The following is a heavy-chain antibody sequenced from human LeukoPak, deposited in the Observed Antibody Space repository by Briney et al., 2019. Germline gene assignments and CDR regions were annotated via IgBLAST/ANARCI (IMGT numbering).Heavy chain of an antibody. Sequence: ASVKVSCKASGYTFTSYGISWVRQAPRQGLEWMGWISAHNGNTNYAQKLQGRVTMTTDTSTSTAYMELRSLTSDDTAVYYCARVPAKYSPDAFDIWGQGTMVTVSS. V-gene: IGHV1-18*01. CDR3: ARVPAKYSPDAFDI. CDR1: GYTFTSYG. J-gene: IGHJ3*02. CDR2: ISAHNGNT. D-gene: IGHD2-21*01.